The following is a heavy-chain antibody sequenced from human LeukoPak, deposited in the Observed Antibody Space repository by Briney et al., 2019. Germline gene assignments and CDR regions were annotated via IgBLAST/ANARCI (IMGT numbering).Heavy chain of an antibody. D-gene: IGHD3-10*01. Sequence: ESGPTLVNPTQTLTLTCTFSGFSLSTSGVGVGWIRQPPGKALEWLALIYWDDDKRYSPSLKSRLTITKDTSKNQVVLTMTNMDPVDTATYYCAHRNTSSYGSGSYYNVSDYWGQGTLVTVSS. J-gene: IGHJ4*02. CDR3: AHRNTSSYGSGSYYNVSDY. V-gene: IGHV2-5*02. CDR2: IYWDDDK. CDR1: GFSLSTSGVG.